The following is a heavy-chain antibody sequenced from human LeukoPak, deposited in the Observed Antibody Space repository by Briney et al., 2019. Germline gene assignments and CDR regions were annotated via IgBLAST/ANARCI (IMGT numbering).Heavy chain of an antibody. D-gene: IGHD4/OR15-4a*01. V-gene: IGHV3-7*02. J-gene: IGHJ6*02. CDR3: ASFCANCYYGMDV. CDR1: GFTFSSYW. Sequence: GGSLRLSCAASGFTFSSYWMTRVRQAPGKGLEWVANINKDGSEKYYVDSVKGRFTISRDNAKNSLYLQMNSLRAEDTAVYYCASFCANCYYGMDVWGQGATVTVSS. CDR2: INKDGSEK.